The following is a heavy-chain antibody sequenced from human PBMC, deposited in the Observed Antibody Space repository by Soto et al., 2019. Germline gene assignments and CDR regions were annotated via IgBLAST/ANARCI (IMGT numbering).Heavy chain of an antibody. CDR2: IYYSGST. V-gene: IGHV4-39*01. J-gene: IGHJ4*02. CDR1: GGSISSSSYY. Sequence: SETLSLTCTVSGGSISSSSYYWGWIRQPPGKGLEWIGSIYYSGSTYYNPSLKSRVTISVDTSKNQFSLKLSSVTAADTAVYYCARHREGYYIKRDYYFDYWGQGTLVTVSS. CDR3: ARHREGYYIKRDYYFDY. D-gene: IGHD1-26*01.